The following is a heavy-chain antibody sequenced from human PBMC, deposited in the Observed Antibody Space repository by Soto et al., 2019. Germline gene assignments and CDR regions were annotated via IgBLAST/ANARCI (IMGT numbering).Heavy chain of an antibody. V-gene: IGHV3-23*01. Sequence: EVQLLDSGGALVQPGGSLRLSCAASGFTFSSFAMYWVLQAPGKGLQWLSLISNTGGLTYYADSVKGRFTISRNNSKNTLYLQLKSLRADETAVYFGAKVAPWLARNFDYWGQGAQVTIAS. CDR2: ISNTGGLT. J-gene: IGHJ4*02. D-gene: IGHD3-22*01. CDR3: AKVAPWLARNFDY. CDR1: GFTFSSFA.